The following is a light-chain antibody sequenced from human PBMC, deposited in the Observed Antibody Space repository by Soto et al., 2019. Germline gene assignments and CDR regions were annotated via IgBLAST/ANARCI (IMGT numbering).Light chain of an antibody. J-gene: IGLJ1*01. CDR2: EGS. V-gene: IGLV2-23*01. Sequence: QSVLAQPASVSGSPGQSITISCTGTSSDVGSYNLVSWYQPHPGKAPKLLIYEGSKRPSGVSNRFSGSKSGTTASLTISRLQAEDVADYSCCAYAGSSTYVSGTGTKVTVL. CDR1: SSDVGSYNL. CDR3: CAYAGSSTYV.